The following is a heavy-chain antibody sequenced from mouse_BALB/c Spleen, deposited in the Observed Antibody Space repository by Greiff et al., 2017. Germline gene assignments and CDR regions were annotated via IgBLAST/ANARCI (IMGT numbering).Heavy chain of an antibody. Sequence: VQLVESAAELARPGASVKMSCKASGYTFTSYTMHWVKQRPGQGLEWIGYINPSSGYTEYNQKFKDKTTLTADKSSSTAYMQLSSLTSEDSAVYYCARGGNYVGFAYWGQGTLVTVSA. V-gene: IGHV1-4*02. CDR1: GYTFTSYT. CDR2: INPSSGYT. CDR3: ARGGNYVGFAY. J-gene: IGHJ3*01. D-gene: IGHD2-1*01.